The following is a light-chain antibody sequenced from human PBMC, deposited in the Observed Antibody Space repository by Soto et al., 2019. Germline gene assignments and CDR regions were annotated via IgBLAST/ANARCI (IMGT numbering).Light chain of an antibody. V-gene: IGKV1-39*01. CDR3: QQSYSTPST. CDR2: AAF. CDR1: QGISSY. Sequence: IQLPQSPSSLSASVGDSFTITCRASQGISSYLAWYQQKPGKAPKLLIYAAFSLQSGVPSRFSGSGSGTDFTLTISSLQPEDFATYYCQQSYSTPSTFGQGTRLEIK. J-gene: IGKJ5*01.